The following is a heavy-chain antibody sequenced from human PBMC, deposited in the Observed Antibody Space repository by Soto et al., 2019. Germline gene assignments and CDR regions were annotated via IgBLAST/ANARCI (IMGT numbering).Heavy chain of an antibody. CDR3: ARDYYDSSVVYWFDP. Sequence: GGPLRLSCAASGFTFSSYGMHWVRQAPGKGLEWVAVIWYDGSNKYYADSVKGRFTISRDNSKNTLYLQMNSLRAEDTAVYYCARDYYDSSVVYWFDPWGQGALVTVSS. J-gene: IGHJ5*02. CDR1: GFTFSSYG. V-gene: IGHV3-33*01. CDR2: IWYDGSNK. D-gene: IGHD3-22*01.